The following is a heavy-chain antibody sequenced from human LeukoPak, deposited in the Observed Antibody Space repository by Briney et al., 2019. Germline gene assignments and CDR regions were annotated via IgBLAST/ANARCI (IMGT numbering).Heavy chain of an antibody. CDR3: AKGAGYCSGANCSRGYYYYMDV. Sequence: PGRSLRLSCAASGFTFDDYAMHWVRQAPGKGLEWVSGISWNSGSIGYADSVKGRFTISRDNAKNSLYLQMNSLRAEDTALYYCAKGAGYCSGANCSRGYYYYMDVWGKGTTITVSS. V-gene: IGHV3-9*01. CDR2: ISWNSGSI. CDR1: GFTFDDYA. J-gene: IGHJ6*03. D-gene: IGHD2-15*01.